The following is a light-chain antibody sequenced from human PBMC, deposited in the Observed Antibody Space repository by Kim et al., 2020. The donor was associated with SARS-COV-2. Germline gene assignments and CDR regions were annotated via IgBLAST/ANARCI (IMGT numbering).Light chain of an antibody. CDR2: DVS. Sequence: GQSITISCTGTSSDVGSYNLVSWYQQHPGKAAKLMIYDVSKRPSGVSNRFSGSKSGNTASLTISGLQAEDEADYYCCSYAGSSTVVFGGGTQLTVL. J-gene: IGLJ2*01. V-gene: IGLV2-23*02. CDR1: SSDVGSYNL. CDR3: CSYAGSSTVV.